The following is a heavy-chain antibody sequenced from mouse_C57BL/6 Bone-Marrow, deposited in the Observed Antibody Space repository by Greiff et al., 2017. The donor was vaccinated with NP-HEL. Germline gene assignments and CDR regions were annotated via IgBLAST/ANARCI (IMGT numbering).Heavy chain of an antibody. V-gene: IGHV5-9*01. CDR3: ARHRLRDFDY. J-gene: IGHJ2*01. CDR2: ISGGGGNT. CDR1: GFTFSSYT. D-gene: IGHD2-14*01. Sequence: EVQGVESGGGLVKPGGSLKLSCAASGFTFSSYTMSWVRQTPEKRLEWVATISGGGGNTYYPDSVKGRFTISRDNAKNTLYLQMSSLRSEDTALYYCARHRLRDFDYWGQGTTLTVSS.